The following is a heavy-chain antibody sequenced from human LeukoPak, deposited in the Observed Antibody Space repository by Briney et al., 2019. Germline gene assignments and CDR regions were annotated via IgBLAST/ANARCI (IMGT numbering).Heavy chain of an antibody. D-gene: IGHD1-26*01. Sequence: GGSLRLSCAASGFTFSSYAMSWVRQAPGKGLEWVSSINNVGSHIYYAGSVKGRFTISRDNTKNSLYLQMNSLRAEDTAVYYCSRDPTYYLRYGYFDYWGQGALVTVSS. CDR3: SRDPTYYLRYGYFDY. CDR2: INNVGSHI. V-gene: IGHV3-21*01. CDR1: GFTFSSYA. J-gene: IGHJ4*02.